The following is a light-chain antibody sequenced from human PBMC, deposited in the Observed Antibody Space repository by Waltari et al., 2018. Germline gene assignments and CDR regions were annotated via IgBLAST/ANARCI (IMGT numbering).Light chain of an antibody. Sequence: DIVMTQSPDSLAVSLGERAPINCKSSQSILYTSKNMNYLSWYQQKPGQPPKLLIYWASTRESGVPDRFSGSGSGTDFTLTISSLQAEDVAVYYCQQFFATPYTFGQGTRLEIK. CDR3: QQFFATPYT. V-gene: IGKV4-1*01. J-gene: IGKJ2*01. CDR1: QSILYTSKNMNY. CDR2: WAS.